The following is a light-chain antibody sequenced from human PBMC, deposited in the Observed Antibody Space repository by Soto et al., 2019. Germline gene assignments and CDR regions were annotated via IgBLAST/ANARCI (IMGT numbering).Light chain of an antibody. CDR1: QSVSSY. V-gene: IGKV3-11*01. CDR2: DAS. CDR3: QQRRSWPRA. J-gene: IGKJ1*01. Sequence: EIVLTQSPATLSLSPGERATLSCRASQSVSSYLAWYQQKPGQAPRLLIYDASNRATGIPARFSGSGSGTDFTLTISSLEPEDFAVYYCQQRRSWPRAFGQGTKVDIK.